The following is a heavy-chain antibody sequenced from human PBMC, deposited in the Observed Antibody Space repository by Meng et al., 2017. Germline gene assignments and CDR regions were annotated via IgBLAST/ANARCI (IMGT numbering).Heavy chain of an antibody. CDR1: GFTFSDYY. V-gene: IGHV3-11*04. Sequence: QVEVGELGGGLVKPGGSLRLSCAASGFTFSDYYMSWIRQAPGKGLEWVSYISSSGSTIYYADSVKGRFTISRDNAKNSLYLQMNSLRAEDTAVYYCARLTMVRERDAFDIWGQGTMVTVSS. CDR3: ARLTMVRERDAFDI. J-gene: IGHJ3*02. CDR2: ISSSGSTI. D-gene: IGHD3-10*01.